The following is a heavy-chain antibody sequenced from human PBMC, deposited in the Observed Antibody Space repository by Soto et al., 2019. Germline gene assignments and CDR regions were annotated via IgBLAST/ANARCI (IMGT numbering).Heavy chain of an antibody. Sequence: ASVKDSCKASGYTFTSYGISWVRQAPGPGLEWMGWISAYNGNTNYAQKLQGRVTMTTDTSTSTAYMELRSLRSDDTAVYYCARDQWDGGYARAYYGMDVWGQGTTVTVSS. CDR3: ARDQWDGGYARAYYGMDV. J-gene: IGHJ6*02. V-gene: IGHV1-18*01. CDR1: GYTFTSYG. CDR2: ISAYNGNT. D-gene: IGHD5-12*01.